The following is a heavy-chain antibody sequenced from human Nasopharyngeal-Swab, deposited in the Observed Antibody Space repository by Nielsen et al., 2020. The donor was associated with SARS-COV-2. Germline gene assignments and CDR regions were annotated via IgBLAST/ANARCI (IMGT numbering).Heavy chain of an antibody. Sequence: SVKVSCKASGCTFRSYAISWVRQAPGQGLEWMGGIIPIFGTANYAQKFQGRVTITADESTSTAYMELSSLRSEDTAVYYCARERLGAFDIWGQGTMVTVSS. CDR1: GCTFRSYA. CDR2: IIPIFGTA. V-gene: IGHV1-69*13. J-gene: IGHJ3*02. CDR3: ARERLGAFDI. D-gene: IGHD3-16*01.